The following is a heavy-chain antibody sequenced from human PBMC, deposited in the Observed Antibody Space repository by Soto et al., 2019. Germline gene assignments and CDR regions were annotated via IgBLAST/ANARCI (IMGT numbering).Heavy chain of an antibody. CDR2: ISYTGST. J-gene: IGHJ6*02. Sequence: SETLSLTCTVSGGSISDYYWSWIRQPPGKGLEWIGYISYTGSTKYNPSLKSRLTISVDTSKNQFSLKLSSVTAADTAVYYCARGEDIVVVVAATHKTLYGMDVWGQGTTVTVSS. V-gene: IGHV4-59*08. CDR3: ARGEDIVVVVAATHKTLYGMDV. D-gene: IGHD2-15*01. CDR1: GGSISDYY.